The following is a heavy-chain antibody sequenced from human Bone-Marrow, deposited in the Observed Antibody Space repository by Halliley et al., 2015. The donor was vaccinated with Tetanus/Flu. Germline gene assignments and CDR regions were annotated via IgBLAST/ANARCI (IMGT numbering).Heavy chain of an antibody. CDR2: ISYRGRT. CDR3: ARRRCTSTTCCVENYSYYYGLDV. J-gene: IGHJ6*02. Sequence: TLSLTCTVSGGSTSSYYWSWIRRPPGKGLEWIGYISYRGRTNYNPSLKSRATMSVDTSRNQISLKLSSVTAADAAVYYCARRRCTSTTCCVENYSYYYGLDVWGQGTTATVSS. D-gene: IGHD2-2*01. CDR1: GGSTSSYY. V-gene: IGHV4-59*01.